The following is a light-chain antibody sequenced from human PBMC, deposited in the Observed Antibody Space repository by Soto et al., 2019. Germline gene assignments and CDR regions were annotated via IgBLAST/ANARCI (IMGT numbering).Light chain of an antibody. CDR2: ANI. J-gene: IGLJ1*01. V-gene: IGLV1-40*01. CDR3: QSYDSSRSGYV. Sequence: QCVLTQSPSVSGAPGQRVTISCTGSSSNIGAGYDVHWYQQLPGTAPKLLIFANINRPSGVPDRFSGSKSGTSASLAITGLRAEDEADYYCQSYDSSRSGYVFGTGTKLPVL. CDR1: SSNIGAGYD.